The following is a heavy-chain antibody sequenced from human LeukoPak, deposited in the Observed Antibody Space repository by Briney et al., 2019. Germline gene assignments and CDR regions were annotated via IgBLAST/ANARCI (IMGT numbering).Heavy chain of an antibody. V-gene: IGHV3-21*01. J-gene: IGHJ4*02. CDR1: GFTFSSYS. D-gene: IGHD1-26*01. CDR3: ARDLEGSSGYFDY. Sequence: GGSLRLSCAASGFTFSSYSMNWVRQAPGKGLEWVSSISSSSYIYYADSVKGRFTISRDNAKNSLYLQMNSLRAEDTAVYYCARDLEGSSGYFDYWGQGTLVTVSS. CDR2: ISSSSYI.